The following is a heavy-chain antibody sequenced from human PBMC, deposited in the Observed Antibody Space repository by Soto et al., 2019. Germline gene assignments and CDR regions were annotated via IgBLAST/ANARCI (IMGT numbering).Heavy chain of an antibody. J-gene: IGHJ4*02. CDR1: GGTISSWY. D-gene: IGHD1-26*01. CDR3: AGRYGSAIDY. V-gene: IGHV4-59*08. Sequence: SETLSLTCTVSGGTISSWYWSWIRQPPGKGLEWIGYIYYSGSTNCNPSLKSRVTISVDTSKNQFSLKLSSVTAADTAVYYCAGRYGSAIDYWGQGTLVTVSS. CDR2: IYYSGST.